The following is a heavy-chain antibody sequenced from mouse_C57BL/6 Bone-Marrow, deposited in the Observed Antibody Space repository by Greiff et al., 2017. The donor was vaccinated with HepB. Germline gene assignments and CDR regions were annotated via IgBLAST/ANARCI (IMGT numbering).Heavy chain of an antibody. J-gene: IGHJ3*01. Sequence: VKLQQPGTELVKPGASVKLSCKASGYTFTSYWMHWVKQRPGQGLEWIGNINPSNGGTNYNEKFKSKATLTVDKSSSTAYMQLSSLTSEDSAVYYCAIEGAIYPWFAYWGQGTLVTVSA. D-gene: IGHD2-3*01. CDR2: INPSNGGT. V-gene: IGHV1-53*01. CDR1: GYTFTSYW. CDR3: AIEGAIYPWFAY.